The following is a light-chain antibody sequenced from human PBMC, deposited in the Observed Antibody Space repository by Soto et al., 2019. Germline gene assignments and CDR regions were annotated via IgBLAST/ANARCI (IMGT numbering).Light chain of an antibody. CDR1: QDVGSK. J-gene: IGKJ1*01. CDR2: GAT. V-gene: IGKV3-15*01. Sequence: EIGMTQSPATLSVSPGERATLSCRASQDVGSKLAWYQQKPGQAPRLLIYGATTRATGIPARFSGSGSGTQFTLTISSLQSEDSEVYYCQPCNDSPPWTFRQGPKVDI. CDR3: QPCNDSPPWT.